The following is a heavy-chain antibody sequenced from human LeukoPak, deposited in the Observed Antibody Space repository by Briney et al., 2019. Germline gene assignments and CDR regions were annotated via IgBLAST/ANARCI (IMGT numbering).Heavy chain of an antibody. J-gene: IGHJ4*02. V-gene: IGHV3-23*01. CDR2: ISGSGGST. CDR1: GFTFSSYA. D-gene: IGHD3-22*01. CDR3: ARVSDSSGYYYYFDY. Sequence: GGSLRLSCAASGFTFSSYAMSWVRQAPGKGLEWVSAISGSGGSTYYADSVKGRFTISRDNSKNTLYLQMNSLRAEDTAVYYCARVSDSSGYYYYFDYWGQGTLVTVSS.